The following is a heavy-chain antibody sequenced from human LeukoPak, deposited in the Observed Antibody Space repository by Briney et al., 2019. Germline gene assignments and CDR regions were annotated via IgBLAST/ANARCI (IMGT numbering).Heavy chain of an antibody. CDR3: AKMVTGHNYFDP. D-gene: IGHD1-20*01. V-gene: IGHV3-23*01. CDR1: GFTFSSYW. Sequence: PGGSLRLSCAASGFTFSSYWMHWVRQAPGKGLDWVSAISGSGGSTDYANSVKGRFTISRDNSKNVLYLQMNSLRAEDTAIYYCAKMVTGHNYFDPWGQGTLVTVSS. J-gene: IGHJ5*02. CDR2: ISGSGGST.